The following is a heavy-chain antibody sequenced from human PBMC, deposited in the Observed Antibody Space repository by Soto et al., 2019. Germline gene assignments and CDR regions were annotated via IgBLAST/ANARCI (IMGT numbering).Heavy chain of an antibody. Sequence: EVQLVESGGGLVQPGGSLRLSCAASGFTVSSNYMSWVRQAPGKGLEWVSVIYSGGSTYYADSVKGRFTISRDNSKNTLYLHMNSLRAEDTAVYYCARDFGGRHPSDYWGQGTLVTVSS. V-gene: IGHV3-66*01. CDR2: IYSGGST. CDR1: GFTVSSNY. J-gene: IGHJ4*02. CDR3: ARDFGGRHPSDY. D-gene: IGHD3-16*01.